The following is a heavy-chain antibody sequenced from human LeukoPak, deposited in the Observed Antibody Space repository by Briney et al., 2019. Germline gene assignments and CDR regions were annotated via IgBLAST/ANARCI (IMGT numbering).Heavy chain of an antibody. CDR3: ASNEYSSSAKEFDY. Sequence: PGGSLRLSCAASGFTVSSNYMSWVRQAPGKGLEWVSVIYSGGSTYYADSVKGRFTISRDNSKNTLYLQMSSLRAEDTAVYYCASNEYSSSAKEFDYWGQGTLVTVSS. D-gene: IGHD6-6*01. CDR1: GFTVSSNY. CDR2: IYSGGST. J-gene: IGHJ4*02. V-gene: IGHV3-66*02.